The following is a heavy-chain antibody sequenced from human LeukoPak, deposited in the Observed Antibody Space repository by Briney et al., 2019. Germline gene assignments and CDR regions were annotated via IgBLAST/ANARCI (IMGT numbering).Heavy chain of an antibody. Sequence: ASVKVSCKASGYTFTSYYMHWVRRAPGQGLEWMGIINPSGGSTSYAQKFQGRVTMTRDMSTSTVYMELSSLRSEDTAVYYCARTSSRGVTPDYWGQGTLVTVSS. CDR1: GYTFTSYY. J-gene: IGHJ4*02. D-gene: IGHD3-10*01. CDR2: INPSGGST. CDR3: ARTSSRGVTPDY. V-gene: IGHV1-46*01.